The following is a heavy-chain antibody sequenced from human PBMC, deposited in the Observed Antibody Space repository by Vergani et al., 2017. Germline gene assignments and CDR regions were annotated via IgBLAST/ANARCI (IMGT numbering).Heavy chain of an antibody. V-gene: IGHV3-30*01. CDR1: GFTFSSYA. Sequence: QVQLVESGGGVVQPGRSLRLSCAASGFTFSSYAMHWVRQAPGKGLEWVAVISYDGSNKYYADSVKGRFTISRDNSKKTLYLQMNSLRAEDTAVYYCARALPTYYYDSSGYDSHDAFDIWGQGTMVTVSS. J-gene: IGHJ3*02. CDR3: ARALPTYYYDSSGYDSHDAFDI. D-gene: IGHD3-22*01. CDR2: ISYDGSNK.